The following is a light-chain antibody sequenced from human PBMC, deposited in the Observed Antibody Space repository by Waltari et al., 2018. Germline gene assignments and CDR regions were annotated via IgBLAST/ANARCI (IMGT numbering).Light chain of an antibody. CDR1: QNIGTY. CDR3: QQYNNWPL. Sequence: EGVMTQSPGTLSVSPGERATLSCRATQNIGTYLAWYQQKPGQAHRLLIYGASTRATGVPARFTGSGSGTEFTLTITRLQSEDFGVYFCQQYNNWPLFGQGTRLEIK. V-gene: IGKV3-15*01. J-gene: IGKJ2*01. CDR2: GAS.